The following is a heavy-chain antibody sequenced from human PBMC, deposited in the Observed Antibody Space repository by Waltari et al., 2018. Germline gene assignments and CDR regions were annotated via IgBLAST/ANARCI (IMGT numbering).Heavy chain of an antibody. J-gene: IGHJ4*02. V-gene: IGHV3-53*01. CDR1: GFTVSSSY. CDR3: ARNAYGK. Sequence: EVQLVESGGGLIQPGGSLRLSCAASGFTVSSSYMNWVRQAPGKGLELVSVLYSGGITYYADAVKGRFTISRDNSKNTLYLQMNSLRAEDTAMYYCARNAYGKWGQGTLVTVSS. D-gene: IGHD4-17*01. CDR2: LYSGGIT.